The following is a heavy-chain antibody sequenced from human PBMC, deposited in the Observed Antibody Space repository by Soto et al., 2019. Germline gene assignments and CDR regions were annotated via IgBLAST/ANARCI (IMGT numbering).Heavy chain of an antibody. CDR1: GFTFSSYA. CDR2: ISSNRGST. Sequence: EVQLVESGGGLVQPGGSLRLSCAASGFTFSSYAMHWVRQAPGKGLEYVSAISSNRGSTYCANSVKGRFTISRDNSKNTLYLQMGSLRAEDTAVYYCARGLHLGELSTPDAFDIWGQGTMVTVSS. J-gene: IGHJ3*02. V-gene: IGHV3-64*01. D-gene: IGHD3-16*02. CDR3: ARGLHLGELSTPDAFDI.